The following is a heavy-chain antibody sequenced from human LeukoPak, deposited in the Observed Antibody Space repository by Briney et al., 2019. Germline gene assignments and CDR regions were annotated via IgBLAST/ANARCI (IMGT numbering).Heavy chain of an antibody. V-gene: IGHV4-38-2*02. CDR3: ARENFYFDY. CDR2: THRSGNT. Sequence: SETLSLPCAVSGYSISSGYYWGWIRQPPGKGLEWIGHTHRSGNTYYNPSLKSRITLSIDTSKNQISLKMTSVTAADTAVYYCARENFYFDYWGQGTLVTVSS. CDR1: GYSISSGYY. J-gene: IGHJ4*02.